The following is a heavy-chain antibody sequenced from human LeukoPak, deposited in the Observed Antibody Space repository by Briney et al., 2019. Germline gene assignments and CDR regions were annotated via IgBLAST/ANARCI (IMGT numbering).Heavy chain of an antibody. J-gene: IGHJ4*02. D-gene: IGHD4-17*01. CDR2: TNHSGST. CDR1: DFSISSNYL. Sequence: PSGSLSLTCTVSDFSISSNYLYGWIRQPPGRRLEWTGNTNHSGSTYYNPSLKSRATISLDTAKNQFSLKLTSLAAADTAVYYFASVGASHYGDWFFDYWGQGTLVTVSS. V-gene: IGHV4-38-2*02. CDR3: ASVGASHYGDWFFDY.